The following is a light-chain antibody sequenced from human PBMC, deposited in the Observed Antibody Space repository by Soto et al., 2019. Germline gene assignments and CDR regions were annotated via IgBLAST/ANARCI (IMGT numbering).Light chain of an antibody. CDR3: QQSYSTPLT. Sequence: MTQSPATLSVSPGERATITCRASQSISSYLNWYQQKPGKAPKLLIYAASSLQSGVPSRFSGSGSGTDFTLTISSLQPEDFATYYCQQSYSTPLTFGGGTKVDIK. CDR2: AAS. CDR1: QSISSY. V-gene: IGKV1-39*01. J-gene: IGKJ4*01.